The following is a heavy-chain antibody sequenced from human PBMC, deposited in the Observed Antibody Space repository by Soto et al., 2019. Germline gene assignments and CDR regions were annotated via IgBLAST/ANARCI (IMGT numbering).Heavy chain of an antibody. V-gene: IGHV4-34*01. Sequence: VYGGSFSGYYWSWIRQPPGKGLEWIGEINHSGSTNYNPSLKSRVTISVDTSKNQFSLKLSSVTAADTAVYYCARGLYCSGGSCYVYFQHWGQGTLVTVSS. CDR1: GGSFSGYY. CDR3: ARGLYCSGGSCYVYFQH. CDR2: INHSGST. J-gene: IGHJ1*01. D-gene: IGHD2-15*01.